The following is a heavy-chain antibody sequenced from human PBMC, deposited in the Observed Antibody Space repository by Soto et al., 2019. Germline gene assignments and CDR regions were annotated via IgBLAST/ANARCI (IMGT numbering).Heavy chain of an antibody. CDR3: ASAYYYDSRAPGLWDDY. V-gene: IGHV3-48*02. D-gene: IGHD3-22*01. J-gene: IGHJ4*02. Sequence: EVQLVESGGGLVQPGGSLRLSCAASGFTFSSYSMNWVRQAPGKGLEWVTYISSSSSTIYYADSVKGRFTISRDNAKHSLYLQMNSLRDEDTAVYYCASAYYYDSRAPGLWDDYWGQGTLVTVSS. CDR1: GFTFSSYS. CDR2: ISSSSSTI.